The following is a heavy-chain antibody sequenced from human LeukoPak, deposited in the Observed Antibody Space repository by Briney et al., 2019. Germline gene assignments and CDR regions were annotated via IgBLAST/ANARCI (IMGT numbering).Heavy chain of an antibody. V-gene: IGHV3-21*01. CDR2: ISSSSSYI. CDR1: GFTFSSYS. Sequence: WGSLRLSCAASGFTFSSYSMNWVRQAPGKGLEWVSSISSSSSYIYYAHAVKGRFAISSGNAKNSLYLQMNSLRAEGPAVYYCARDGGGGSYFDYWGQGTLVTVSS. J-gene: IGHJ4*02. CDR3: ARDGGGGSYFDY. D-gene: IGHD2-21*01.